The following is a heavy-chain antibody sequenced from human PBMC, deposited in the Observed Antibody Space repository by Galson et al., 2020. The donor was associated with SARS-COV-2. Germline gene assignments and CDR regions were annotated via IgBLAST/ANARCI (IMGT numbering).Heavy chain of an antibody. J-gene: IGHJ4*02. CDR2: ITYTGGGT. D-gene: IGHD3-10*01. Sequence: GGSLRLSCAASGFAFDGYAMRWVRQAPGKGLQWVSAITYTGGGTNYADSVKGRFTIYRDNSKNMLYLQMSSLRVEDTAIYYCATHSLPLGTDYWGQGTLVTVSA. CDR3: ATHSLPLGTDY. CDR1: GFAFDGYA. V-gene: IGHV3-23*01.